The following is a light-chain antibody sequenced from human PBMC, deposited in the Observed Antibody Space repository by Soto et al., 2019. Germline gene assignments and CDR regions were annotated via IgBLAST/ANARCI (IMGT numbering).Light chain of an antibody. CDR3: QKYNSAPWT. CDR1: QAISNS. CDR2: AAS. J-gene: IGKJ1*01. Sequence: DIQMTQSPSSLSASVGDRVTITCRASQAISNSLAWYQQKPGKVPKLLIYAASTLQSGVPFRFSGSGSGTDFTLTISSLQPEDVATYYCQKYNSAPWTFGQGTKVEIK. V-gene: IGKV1-27*01.